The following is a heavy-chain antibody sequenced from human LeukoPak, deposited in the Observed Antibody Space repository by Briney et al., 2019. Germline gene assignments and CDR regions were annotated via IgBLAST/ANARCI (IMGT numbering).Heavy chain of an antibody. Sequence: SENLSLTCTVSGGSISSGGYYWSWIRQHPGRGLEWIGYIYYSGSTYYNPSLKSRVTISVDTSKNQFSLKLSSVTAADTAVYYCARGGAYCSSTSCRVYYYYYMDVWGKGTTVTVSS. CDR1: GGSISSGGYY. J-gene: IGHJ6*03. CDR3: ARGGAYCSSTSCRVYYYYYMDV. V-gene: IGHV4-31*03. D-gene: IGHD2-2*01. CDR2: IYYSGST.